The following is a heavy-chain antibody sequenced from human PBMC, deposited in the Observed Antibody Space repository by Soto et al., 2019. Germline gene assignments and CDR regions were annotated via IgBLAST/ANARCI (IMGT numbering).Heavy chain of an antibody. D-gene: IGHD6-19*01. J-gene: IGHJ5*01. CDR3: ASRAMAVTWFDS. CDR2: IIPILSTT. CDR1: GGTDGTYS. V-gene: IGHV1-69*13. Sequence: GASVKVSCKVSGGTDGTYSINWVRQAPGQGLEWMGAIIPILSTTNYAQRFQGRVTITADESTGTVYLELTSLKFEDTAVYYCASRAMAVTWFDSWGQGTLVTVSS.